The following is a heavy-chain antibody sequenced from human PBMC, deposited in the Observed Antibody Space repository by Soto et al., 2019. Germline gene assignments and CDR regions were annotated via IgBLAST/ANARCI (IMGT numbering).Heavy chain of an antibody. CDR2: IIPIFGTA. CDR3: VTDVYSNSPPAGLYYYGMDV. Sequence: QVQLVQSGAEVKKPGSSVKVSCKASGGTFSSYAISWVRQAPGQGLEWMGGIIPIFGTANYAQKFQGRVTITADESTSTAYMELSSLRSEDTAVYYCVTDVYSNSPPAGLYYYGMDVWGQGTTVTVSS. V-gene: IGHV1-69*01. D-gene: IGHD4-4*01. J-gene: IGHJ6*02. CDR1: GGTFSSYA.